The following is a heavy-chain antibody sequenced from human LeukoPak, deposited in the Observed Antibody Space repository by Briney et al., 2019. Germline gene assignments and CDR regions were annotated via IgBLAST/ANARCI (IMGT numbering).Heavy chain of an antibody. Sequence: ASVKVSCKASGGTFSSYAISWVRQAPGQGLEWMGRIIPILGIANYAQKFQGRVTITADKSTSTAYMELSSLRSEDTAVYYCARSEWNYVRWFDPWGQGTLVTVS. CDR3: ARSEWNYVRWFDP. CDR1: GGTFSSYA. J-gene: IGHJ5*02. V-gene: IGHV1-69*04. CDR2: IIPILGIA. D-gene: IGHD1-7*01.